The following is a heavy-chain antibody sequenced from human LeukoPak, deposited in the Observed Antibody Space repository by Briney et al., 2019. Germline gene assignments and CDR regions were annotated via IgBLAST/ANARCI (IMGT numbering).Heavy chain of an antibody. CDR2: MNPNSGNT. D-gene: IGHD3-22*01. J-gene: IGHJ6*03. Sequence: ASVKVSCKASGYTFTSYDINWVRRAAGQGLEWMGWMNPNSGNTGYAQKFQGRVTITRNTSISTAYMELSSLRSEDTAVYYCARGPNGGYHQEWENYYYYYMDVWGKGTTVTVSS. CDR1: GYTFTSYD. V-gene: IGHV1-8*03. CDR3: ARGPNGGYHQEWENYYYYYMDV.